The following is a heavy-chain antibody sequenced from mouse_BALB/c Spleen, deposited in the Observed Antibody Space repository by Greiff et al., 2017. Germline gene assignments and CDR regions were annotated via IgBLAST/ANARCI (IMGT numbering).Heavy chain of an antibody. CDR1: GYTFTSYV. D-gene: IGHD2-1*01. CDR3: ARCHYGNYERYFDV. Sequence: VQLKQSGPELVKPGASVKMSCKASGYTFTSYVMHWVKQKPGQGLEWIGYINPYNDGTKYNEKFKGKATLTSDKSSSTAYMELSSLTSEDSAVYYCARCHYGNYERYFDVWGAGTTVTVSS. J-gene: IGHJ1*01. V-gene: IGHV1-14*01. CDR2: INPYNDGT.